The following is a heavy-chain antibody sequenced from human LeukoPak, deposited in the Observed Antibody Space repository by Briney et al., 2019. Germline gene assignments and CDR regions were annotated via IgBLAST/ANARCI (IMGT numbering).Heavy chain of an antibody. V-gene: IGHV1-8*01. CDR1: GYTFTSYD. CDR3: ARDGYCGGGGSYSSCFAP. CDR2: MNPNSGNT. D-gene: IGHD2-15*01. J-gene: IGHJ5*02. Sequence: GASVKVSCKASGYTFTSYDINWVRQVTGQGLEWMGWMNPNSGNTGYAQKFQGRVTMTRNTSISTAYMELSSLRSEDTAVYYCARDGYCGGGGSYSSCFAPGGQGTLVTVSS.